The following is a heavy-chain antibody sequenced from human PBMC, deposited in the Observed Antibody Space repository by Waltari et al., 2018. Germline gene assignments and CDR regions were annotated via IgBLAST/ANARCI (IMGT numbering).Heavy chain of an antibody. Sequence: EVQLVESGGGLVQPGGSLSLSCAAAGFTVISHWMYWVRQPPGKGLVWVSGINSDGSSTSYADSVKGRVTISRDNAKNTLYLQMNSLRAEDTAVYYCVRDSSGTYWGQGTQVTVSS. CDR1: GFTVISHW. V-gene: IGHV3-74*01. CDR3: VRDSSGTY. D-gene: IGHD3-22*01. CDR2: INSDGSST. J-gene: IGHJ4*02.